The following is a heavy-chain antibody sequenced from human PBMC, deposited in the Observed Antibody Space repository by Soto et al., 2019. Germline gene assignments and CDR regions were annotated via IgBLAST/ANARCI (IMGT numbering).Heavy chain of an antibody. CDR1: GGSFSGYF. J-gene: IGHJ6*02. V-gene: IGHV4-34*01. Sequence: QVHLQQWGAGLLKPSETLSLTCAVYGGSFSGYFWNWVRQPPGTGLEWIGEINHSGSTKYNPSLKSRVTLSVDTSKNQFSLRVFSVTAADTAVYYCARDLSGYYYGMDVWGQGTTVTVS. CDR2: INHSGST. CDR3: ARDLSGYYYGMDV.